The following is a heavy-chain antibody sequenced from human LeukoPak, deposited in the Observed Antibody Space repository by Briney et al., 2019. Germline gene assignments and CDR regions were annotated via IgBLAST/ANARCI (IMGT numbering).Heavy chain of an antibody. J-gene: IGHJ4*02. D-gene: IGHD5-24*01. V-gene: IGHV4-39*01. CDR3: ARGGYGGYNFIY. CDR2: MYYTGTI. CDR1: GGSISSSRDY. Sequence: SSETLSLNCTVSGGSISSSRDYWGWIRQPPGKGLEWLGSMYYTGTIYYNPPLKSRATISADTSKTLFSLKLSSVTDADTAVYYCARGGYGGYNFIYWGQGALVTVSS.